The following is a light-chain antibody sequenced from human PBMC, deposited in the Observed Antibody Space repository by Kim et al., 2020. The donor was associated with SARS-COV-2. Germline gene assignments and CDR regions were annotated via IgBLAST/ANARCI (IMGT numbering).Light chain of an antibody. Sequence: MSPGERATLSCRTSRSVSSKLDWYQQKPGQAPRLLLYGASNRATGIPGRFSGSGSGTDFTLTISSLEPEDFAVYYCQQRNNWPITFGQGTRLEIK. CDR3: QQRNNWPIT. CDR2: GAS. J-gene: IGKJ5*01. V-gene: IGKV3-11*01. CDR1: RSVSSK.